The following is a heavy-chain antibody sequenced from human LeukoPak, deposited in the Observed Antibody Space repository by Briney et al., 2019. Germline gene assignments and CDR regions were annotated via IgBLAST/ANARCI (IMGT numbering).Heavy chain of an antibody. Sequence: GGSLRLSCAASGFTFSSYAMSWVRQAPGKGLEWVSTISGSGGSTYYADSVKGRFTIPRDNSKNTLYLQMNSLRAEDTAVYYCAKEGLAYCGGDCGFDPWGQGILVTVSS. CDR1: GFTFSSYA. V-gene: IGHV3-23*01. CDR2: ISGSGGST. D-gene: IGHD2-21*02. J-gene: IGHJ5*02. CDR3: AKEGLAYCGGDCGFDP.